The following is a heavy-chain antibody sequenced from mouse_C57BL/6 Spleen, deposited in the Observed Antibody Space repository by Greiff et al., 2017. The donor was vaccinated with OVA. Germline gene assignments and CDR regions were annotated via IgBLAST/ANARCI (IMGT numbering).Heavy chain of an antibody. V-gene: IGHV5-16*01. D-gene: IGHD4-1*01. CDR2: INYDGSST. Sequence: EVKLVESEGGLVQPGSSMKLSCTASGFTFSDYYMAWVRQVPEKGLEWVANINYDGSSTYYLDSLKSRFIISRDNAKNILYLQMSSLKSEDTATYYCARELGTGDAMDYWGQGTSVTVSS. CDR1: GFTFSDYY. CDR3: ARELGTGDAMDY. J-gene: IGHJ4*01.